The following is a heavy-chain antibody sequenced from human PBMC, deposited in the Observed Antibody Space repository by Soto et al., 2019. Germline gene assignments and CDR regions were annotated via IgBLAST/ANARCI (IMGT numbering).Heavy chain of an antibody. CDR3: AHCRGGVASF. Sequence: QITLNESGPTLVKPTQTLTLTCTFSGFSLSTRDVGVGWIRQPPGEALEWLGVVYWDDSKTYSPSLESRLTITKDTPKNQVVLRMTKMDPVDTATYYGAHCRGGVASFWGQGTLVTVSS. J-gene: IGHJ4*02. CDR2: VYWDDSK. D-gene: IGHD2-2*01. CDR1: GFSLSTRDVG. V-gene: IGHV2-5*02.